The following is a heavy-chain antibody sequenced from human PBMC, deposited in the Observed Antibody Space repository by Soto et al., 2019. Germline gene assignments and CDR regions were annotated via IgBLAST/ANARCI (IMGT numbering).Heavy chain of an antibody. D-gene: IGHD4-17*01. CDR3: ARHRSGYGDYLWYFAL. Sequence: QLQLQESGPGLVKPSETLSLTCTVSGGSISSSSYYWGWIRQPPGKGLEWIGSIYYSGSTYYNPSLKSRVTISVDTSKNQFSLKLSSVTAADTAVYYCARHRSGYGDYLWYFALWGRGTLVTVSS. CDR1: GGSISSSSYY. CDR2: IYYSGST. V-gene: IGHV4-39*01. J-gene: IGHJ2*01.